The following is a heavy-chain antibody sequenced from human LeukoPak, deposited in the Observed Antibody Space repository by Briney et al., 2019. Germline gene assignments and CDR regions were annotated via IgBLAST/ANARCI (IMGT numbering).Heavy chain of an antibody. J-gene: IGHJ4*02. CDR2: ISYDGSNK. CDR3: ASSKSSSAYN. D-gene: IGHD6-6*01. V-gene: IGHV3-30-3*01. Sequence: PGRFLRLSCAASGFTFSSYAMHWVRQAPGKGLEWVAVISYDGSNKYYADSVKGRFTISRDNSKNTLYLQMNSLRAEDTAVYYCASSKSSSAYNWGQGTLVTVSS. CDR1: GFTFSSYA.